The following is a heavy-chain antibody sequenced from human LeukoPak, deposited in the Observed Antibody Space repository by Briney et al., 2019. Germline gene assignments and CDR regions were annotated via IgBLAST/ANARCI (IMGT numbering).Heavy chain of an antibody. V-gene: IGHV4-59*08. CDR2: IYYSGST. CDR1: GGSISSDY. CDR3: ARSVLLDHFDY. J-gene: IGHJ4*02. Sequence: SETLSLTCTVSGGSISSDYWSWIRQPPGKGLEWIGYIYYSGSTYYNPSLKSRVTISVDTSKNQFSLKVSSVTAADTAVYYCARSVLLDHFDYWGQGTLVTVSS. D-gene: IGHD2/OR15-2a*01.